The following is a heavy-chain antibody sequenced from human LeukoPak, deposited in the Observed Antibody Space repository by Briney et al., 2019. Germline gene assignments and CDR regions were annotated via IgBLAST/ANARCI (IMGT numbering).Heavy chain of an antibody. D-gene: IGHD6-13*01. V-gene: IGHV3-48*04. J-gene: IGHJ4*02. CDR1: GFTFSDYS. CDR2: ISSSSSTI. Sequence: GGSLRLSCAASGFTFSDYSMEWVRQAPGKGLEWVSYISSSSSTIYYADSVKGRFTISRDNAKNSLYLQMNSLRAEDTAVYYCASGEGGHSSTSDPFDYWGQGTLVTVSS. CDR3: ASGEGGHSSTSDPFDY.